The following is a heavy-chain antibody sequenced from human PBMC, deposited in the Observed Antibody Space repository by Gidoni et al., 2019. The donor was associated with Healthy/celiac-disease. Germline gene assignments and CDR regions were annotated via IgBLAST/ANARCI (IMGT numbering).Heavy chain of an antibody. D-gene: IGHD6-13*01. J-gene: IGHJ6*03. CDR3: TTDQTGRASRTDSSSWYPYYYYYYMDV. V-gene: IGHV3-15*01. CDR2: IKSKTDGGTT. CDR1: GFTFSNAW. Sequence: EVQLVESGGGLVKPGGSLRLSCAASGFTFSNAWMSWVRQAPGKGLEWVGRIKSKTDGGTTDYAAPVKGRFTISRDDSKNTLYLQMNSLKTEDTAVYYCTTDQTGRASRTDSSSWYPYYYYYYMDVWGKGTTVTVSS.